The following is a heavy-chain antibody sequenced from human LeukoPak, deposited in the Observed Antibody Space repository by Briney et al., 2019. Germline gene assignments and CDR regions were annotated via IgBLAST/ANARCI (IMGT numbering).Heavy chain of an antibody. CDR3: AKNPRLEGWIYVDS. D-gene: IGHD1-1*01. V-gene: IGHV3-23*01. CDR2: ISGSGGRI. J-gene: IGHJ4*02. CDR1: GFTFSSYS. Sequence: PGGSLRLSCAASGFTFSSYSMSWVRQAPGKGLEWVSSISGSGGRIDYADYVKGRFTIPRDNSKNTLSLQMNSLTAEDTAVYYCAKNPRLEGWIYVDSWGQGILVTVSS.